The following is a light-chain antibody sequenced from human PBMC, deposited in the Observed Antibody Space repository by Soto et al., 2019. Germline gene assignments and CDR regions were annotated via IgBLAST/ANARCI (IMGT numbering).Light chain of an antibody. V-gene: IGKV3-20*01. Sequence: EIVLTQSPATLSMSPGERATLSCRASQSVSNYLAWYQQKPGQAPRLLIYEASNRASGIPARFSGRGSGTDFTLTISRLEPEDFAVYYCQQYGSSPFGGGTKVEIK. CDR3: QQYGSSP. CDR2: EAS. CDR1: QSVSNY. J-gene: IGKJ4*01.